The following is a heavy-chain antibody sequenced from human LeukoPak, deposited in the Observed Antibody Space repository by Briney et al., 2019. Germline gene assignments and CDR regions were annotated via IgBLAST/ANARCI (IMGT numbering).Heavy chain of an antibody. Sequence: GGSLRLSCAASGFTFSSYAMSWVRQAPGKGLEWVSAISCSGGSTYYADSVKGRFTISRDNSKNTLYLQMNSLRAEDTAVYYCAKELAGYCSSTSCYGFDYWGQGTLVTVSS. CDR2: ISCSGGST. J-gene: IGHJ4*02. CDR3: AKELAGYCSSTSCYGFDY. D-gene: IGHD2-2*01. V-gene: IGHV3-23*01. CDR1: GFTFSSYA.